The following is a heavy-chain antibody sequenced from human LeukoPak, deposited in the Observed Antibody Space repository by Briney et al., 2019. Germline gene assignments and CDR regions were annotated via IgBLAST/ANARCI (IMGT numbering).Heavy chain of an antibody. Sequence: GGSLGLSCAASGFTFSDSYMNWIRQAPGKGLEWVSYITSSGSTVYYADSVKGRFTISRDNAKNSLYLQMNSLRAEDTAVYNCARSYGAAFDYWGQGTRVTVSS. CDR2: ITSSGSTV. D-gene: IGHD2-15*01. CDR1: GFTFSDSY. V-gene: IGHV3-11*01. J-gene: IGHJ4*02. CDR3: ARSYGAAFDY.